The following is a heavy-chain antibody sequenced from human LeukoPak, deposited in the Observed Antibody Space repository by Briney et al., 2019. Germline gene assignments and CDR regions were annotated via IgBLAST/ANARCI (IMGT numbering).Heavy chain of an antibody. CDR3: ASTILWFGEFGYYFDY. J-gene: IGHJ4*02. CDR1: GFTFSSYW. D-gene: IGHD3-10*01. Sequence: GSLRLSCAASGFTFSSYWMSWVRQAPGKGLEWVTNIKQDGSEKYYVDSVKGRFTISRDNAKNSLYLQMNSLRAEDTAVYYCASTILWFGEFGYYFDYWGQGTLVTVSS. CDR2: IKQDGSEK. V-gene: IGHV3-7*01.